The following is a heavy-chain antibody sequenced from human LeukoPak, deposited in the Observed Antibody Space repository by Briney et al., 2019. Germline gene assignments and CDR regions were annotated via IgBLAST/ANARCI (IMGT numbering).Heavy chain of an antibody. V-gene: IGHV3-11*04. CDR3: ARGRGVSRYSGSYDAFDI. CDR1: GFTFSDYY. CDR2: ISSSGSTI. Sequence: PGGSLRLSCAASGFTFSDYYMSWIRQAPGKGLEWVSYISSSGSTIYYADSVKGRFTISRDNAKNSLYLQMNSLRAEDTAVYYCARGRGVSRYSGSYDAFDIWGQGTMVTVSS. J-gene: IGHJ3*02. D-gene: IGHD1-26*01.